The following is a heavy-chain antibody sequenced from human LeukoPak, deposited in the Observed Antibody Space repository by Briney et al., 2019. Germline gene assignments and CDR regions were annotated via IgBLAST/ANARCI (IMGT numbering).Heavy chain of an antibody. CDR1: GYTFTSYG. J-gene: IGHJ6*02. V-gene: IGHV1-18*01. D-gene: IGHD2-15*01. CDR3: ARDPPRIVVVVAATNYYGMGV. Sequence: GASVKVSCKASGYTFTSYGISWVRQAPGQGLEWMGWISAYNGNTNYAQKLQGRVTMTTDTSTSTAYMELRSLRSDDTAVYYCARDPPRIVVVVAATNYYGMGVWGQGTTVTVSS. CDR2: ISAYNGNT.